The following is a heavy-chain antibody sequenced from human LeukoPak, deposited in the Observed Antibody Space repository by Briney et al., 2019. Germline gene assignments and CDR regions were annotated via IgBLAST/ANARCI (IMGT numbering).Heavy chain of an antibody. CDR3: VRDAWMASTPLDY. J-gene: IGHJ4*02. D-gene: IGHD5-24*01. CDR1: GFTFDDYG. V-gene: IGHV3-74*01. Sequence: GSLGLSCAASGFTFDDYGMSWVRQAPGKGLVWVSRIRSDGISTNYADSVKGRFTISRDNAKNMLYLQMNSLRAEDTAVYYCVRDAWMASTPLDYWGQGTLVTVSS. CDR2: IRSDGIST.